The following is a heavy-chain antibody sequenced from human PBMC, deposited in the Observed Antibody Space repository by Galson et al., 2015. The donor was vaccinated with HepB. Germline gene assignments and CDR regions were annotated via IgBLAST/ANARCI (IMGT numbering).Heavy chain of an antibody. Sequence: QSGAEVTKPGESLRISCEASGYTFSSQYVTWVRQMPGKGLEWVGKIDLSDSYSNYSPSFQGHVAISVDKSTRTAYLQWTSLTASDTAIYYCAHHCGGDCTGRHYYDAMDVCGQGTTVTGS. V-gene: IGHV5-10-1*01. CDR3: AHHCGGDCTGRHYYDAMDV. CDR2: IDLSDSYS. D-gene: IGHD2-21*02. CDR1: GYTFSSQY. J-gene: IGHJ6*02.